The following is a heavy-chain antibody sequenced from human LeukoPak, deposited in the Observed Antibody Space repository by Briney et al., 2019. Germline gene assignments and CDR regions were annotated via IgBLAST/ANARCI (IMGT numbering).Heavy chain of an antibody. CDR3: ARRRYGSGSYLFDD. Sequence: SETLSLTCTVSGGSISSSSYYWGWIRQPPGKGLEWIGSMYCSGSTYYNPSLRSRVTISVDTSKNQFSLKLSSVTAADTSVYYCARRRYGSGSYLFDDWGQGTLVTVSS. D-gene: IGHD3-10*01. CDR2: MYCSGST. J-gene: IGHJ4*02. V-gene: IGHV4-39*01. CDR1: GGSISSSSYY.